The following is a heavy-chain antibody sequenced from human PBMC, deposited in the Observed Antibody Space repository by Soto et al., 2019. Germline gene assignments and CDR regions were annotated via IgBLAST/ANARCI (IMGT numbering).Heavy chain of an antibody. D-gene: IGHD3-16*01. CDR3: ARGRAFGTVYGY. Sequence: QVQLQQWGAGLLKPSETLSLTCAVYGGSFSGYYWSWIRQTPGKGLEWIGEINDSGSTNYNPSLKSRVTISVDTSKNQFSLKASSVTAADTAVYYCARGRAFGTVYGYWGQGTLVTVSS. V-gene: IGHV4-34*01. CDR2: INDSGST. J-gene: IGHJ4*02. CDR1: GGSFSGYY.